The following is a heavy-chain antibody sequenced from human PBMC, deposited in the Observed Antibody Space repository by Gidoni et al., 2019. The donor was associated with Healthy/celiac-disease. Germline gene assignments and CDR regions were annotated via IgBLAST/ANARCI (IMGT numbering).Heavy chain of an antibody. J-gene: IGHJ3*02. V-gene: IGHV4-59*01. CDR3: ARELGRTPRAFDI. Sequence: LEWIGYIYYSGSTNYNPSLKSRVTISVDTSKNQFSLKLSSVTAADTAVYYCARELGRTPRAFDIWGQGTMVTVSS. D-gene: IGHD3-16*01. CDR2: IYYSGST.